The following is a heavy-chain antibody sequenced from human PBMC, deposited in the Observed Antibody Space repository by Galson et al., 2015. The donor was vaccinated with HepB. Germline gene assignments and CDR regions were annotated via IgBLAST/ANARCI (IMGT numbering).Heavy chain of an antibody. J-gene: IGHJ5*02. CDR3: ARDLMYYDILTGRGNWFDP. CDR1: GYTFTSYG. CDR2: ISAYNGNT. Sequence: SVKVSCKASGYTFTSYGISWVRQAPGQGLEWMGWISAYNGNTNYAQKLQGRVTMTTDTSTSTAYMELRSLRSDDTAVYYCARDLMYYDILTGRGNWFDPWGQGTLVTVSS. D-gene: IGHD3-9*01. V-gene: IGHV1-18*01.